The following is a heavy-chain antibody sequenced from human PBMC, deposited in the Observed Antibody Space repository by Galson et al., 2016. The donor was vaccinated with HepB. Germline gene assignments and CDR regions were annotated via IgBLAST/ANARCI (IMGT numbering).Heavy chain of an antibody. Sequence: SLRLSCAASGFTFSTHAMSWVRQAPGKGLEWVSAISVTGDRRDYADSVKGRFTISSDNLKNTVHLQMDSRRAEDTARYYCATSNSYGYVHWGQGALVTVSS. V-gene: IGHV3-23*01. J-gene: IGHJ4*02. CDR1: GFTFSTHA. D-gene: IGHD5-18*01. CDR2: ISVTGDRR. CDR3: ATSNSYGYVH.